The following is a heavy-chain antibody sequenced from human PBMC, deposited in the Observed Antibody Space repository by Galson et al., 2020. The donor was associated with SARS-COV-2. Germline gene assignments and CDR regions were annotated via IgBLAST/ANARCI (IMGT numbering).Heavy chain of an antibody. V-gene: IGHV5-51*01. CDR3: ARASGVVVITEWFDP. CDR2: IYPGDSDT. D-gene: IGHD3-22*01. CDR1: GYSFTSYW. J-gene: IGHJ5*02. Sequence: KIGESLKISCKGSGYSFTSYWIGWVRQMPGKGLEWMGIIYPGDSDTRYSPSFQGQVTISADKSISTAYLQWSSLKASDTAMYYCARASGVVVITEWFDPWGQGTLVTVSS.